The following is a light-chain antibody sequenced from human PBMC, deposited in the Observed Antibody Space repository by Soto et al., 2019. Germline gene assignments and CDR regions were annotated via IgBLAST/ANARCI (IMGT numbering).Light chain of an antibody. V-gene: IGLV2-14*03. CDR1: DSDIGGYDH. CDR2: DVT. CDR3: SSHTSSTALV. Sequence: QSALTQPASVSASPGPSIAISCTGTDSDIGGYDHVSWYQQHPGKAPKLLIYDVTNRPSGVSSRFSGSKAGRTASLTISGRQTEDEVDYYCSSHTSSTALVLGTGTKLTVL. J-gene: IGLJ1*01.